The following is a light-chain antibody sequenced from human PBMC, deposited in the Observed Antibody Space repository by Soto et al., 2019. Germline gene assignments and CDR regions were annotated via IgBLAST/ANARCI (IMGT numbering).Light chain of an antibody. J-gene: IGKJ4*01. CDR2: GAS. CDR1: QSVSSN. V-gene: IGKV3-15*01. CDR3: QQYNDWSPLT. Sequence: EIVMTQSPATLSASPGERATLSCRASQSVSSNLAWYQQKPGQAPRLLIYGASTRATGIPARFSGSGSGIEFTLTISSLQSEDFAVYYCQQYNDWSPLTFGGGTKVEIK.